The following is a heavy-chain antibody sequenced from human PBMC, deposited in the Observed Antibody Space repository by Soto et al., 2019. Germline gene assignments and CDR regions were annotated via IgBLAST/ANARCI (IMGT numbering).Heavy chain of an antibody. Sequence: GGSLRLSCTGSGFNLKIFPVTWVRQAPGKGLEWVATIGGSGDGTYYGDSVKGRFTISRDNSKNTLYLQMNSLRAEDTAVYYCAKGSGDYDFWSGYFYYYGMDVWGQGTTVTVSS. D-gene: IGHD3-3*01. V-gene: IGHV3-23*01. CDR1: GFNLKIFP. CDR3: AKGSGDYDFWSGYFYYYGMDV. J-gene: IGHJ6*02. CDR2: IGGSGDGT.